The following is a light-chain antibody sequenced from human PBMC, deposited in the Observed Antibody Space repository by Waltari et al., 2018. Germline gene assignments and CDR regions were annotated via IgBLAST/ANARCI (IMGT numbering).Light chain of an antibody. CDR3: QQGSIFPRT. CDR1: QGISTW. Sequence: DIQMTQSPSSVSASVGDRVTITCRASQGISTWLAWYQQKPGKAPQLLIYAASTLQSGVPSRFSGSGSGTYFTLPISNLQPEDFATYYCQQGSIFPRTFDQGTKVEI. V-gene: IGKV1-12*01. J-gene: IGKJ1*01. CDR2: AAS.